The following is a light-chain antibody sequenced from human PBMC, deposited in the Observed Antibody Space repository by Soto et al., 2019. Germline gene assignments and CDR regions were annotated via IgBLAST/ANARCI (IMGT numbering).Light chain of an antibody. J-gene: IGKJ1*01. CDR2: AAS. V-gene: IGKV1-17*01. CDR3: LQHNSYPVT. Sequence: DIQMTQSPSSLSASVGDRVTITCRASLSITSYLNWYQQKPGKAPKRLIYAASTLQSGVPSRFSGSGSGTEFTLTISSLQPEDFATYYCLQHNSYPVTFGQGTKVDIK. CDR1: LSITSY.